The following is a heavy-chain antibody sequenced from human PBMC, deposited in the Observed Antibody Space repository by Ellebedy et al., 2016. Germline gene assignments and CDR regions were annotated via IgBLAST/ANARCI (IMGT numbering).Heavy chain of an antibody. V-gene: IGHV1-18*04. D-gene: IGHD3-10*01. CDR2: VNTFSGNT. Sequence: ASVKVSXXASGYTFTTFSITWVRQVPGQGLEWMGFVNTFSGNTKFAQKFQGRVSMTTDSSTHTAYMDLRSLRSDETAMYYCAKTSGWGYGENWGQGTLVTVSS. CDR1: GYTFTTFS. J-gene: IGHJ4*02. CDR3: AKTSGWGYGEN.